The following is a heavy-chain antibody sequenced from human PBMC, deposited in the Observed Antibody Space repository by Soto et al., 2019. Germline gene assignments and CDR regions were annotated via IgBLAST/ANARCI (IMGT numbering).Heavy chain of an antibody. CDR2: IIPIFGTA. CDR1: GGTFSSYA. V-gene: IGHV1-69*01. D-gene: IGHD6-13*01. J-gene: IGHJ1*01. CDR3: ARGADGSWTEYFQH. Sequence: QVQLVQSGAEVKKPGSSVKVSCKASGGTFSSYAISWVRQAPGQGLEWMGGIIPIFGTANYAQKFQGRVTITADESTSKAYMELSSLRSEDTAVYYCARGADGSWTEYFQHWGQGTLVTVSS.